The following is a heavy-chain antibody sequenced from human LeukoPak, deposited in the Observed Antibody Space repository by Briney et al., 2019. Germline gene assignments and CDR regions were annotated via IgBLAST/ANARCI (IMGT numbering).Heavy chain of an antibody. J-gene: IGHJ4*02. D-gene: IGHD4-17*01. Sequence: ASVKVSCKASGYTFTSYGISWVRQAPGQGLEWMGWISAYNGNTNYAQKLQGRVTMTTDTSTSTAYMELRSLRSDDTAVYYCASVPDDYGDRHYGDYWGQGTLVTVSS. CDR2: ISAYNGNT. CDR1: GYTFTSYG. CDR3: ASVPDDYGDRHYGDY. V-gene: IGHV1-18*04.